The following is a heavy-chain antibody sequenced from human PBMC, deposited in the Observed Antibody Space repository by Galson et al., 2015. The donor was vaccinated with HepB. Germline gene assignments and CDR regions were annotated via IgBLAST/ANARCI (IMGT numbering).Heavy chain of an antibody. CDR3: ARVPPEGGNSAGAFDI. CDR1: GYTFTGYY. Sequence: SVKVSCKASGYTFTGYYMHWVRQAPGQGLEWMGWINPNSGGTNYAQKFQGRVTMTRDTSISTAYMELSRLRSDDTAVYYCARVPPEGGNSAGAFDIWGQGTMVTVSS. D-gene: IGHD4-23*01. V-gene: IGHV1-2*02. J-gene: IGHJ3*02. CDR2: INPNSGGT.